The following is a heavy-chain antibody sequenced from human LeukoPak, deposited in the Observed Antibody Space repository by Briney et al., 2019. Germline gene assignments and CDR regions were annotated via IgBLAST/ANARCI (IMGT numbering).Heavy chain of an antibody. Sequence: ASVKVSCKASGYNFRDYYMHWVRQAPGQGLEWLGWINPKSGGTDYAQQFQGRVTMTRDTSSSTDYLEVRSLRSDDTALYYCARGAEAEASPLDFWGQGSPVTVSS. D-gene: IGHD6-13*01. V-gene: IGHV1-2*02. CDR2: INPKSGGT. CDR3: ARGAEAEASPLDF. CDR1: GYNFRDYY. J-gene: IGHJ4*02.